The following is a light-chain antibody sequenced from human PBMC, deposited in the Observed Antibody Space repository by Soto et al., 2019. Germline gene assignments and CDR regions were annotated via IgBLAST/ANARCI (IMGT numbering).Light chain of an antibody. CDR2: EVS. CDR1: SSDVGGYNY. J-gene: IGLJ3*02. Sequence: QSALTQPASVSGSPGQSITISCTGTSSDVGGYNYVSWYQQHPGKAPKLMIYEVSNRPSGVSNRFSGSKSGNTASLTISGLQADDADDYYCSSYTSISTWVFGGGTKLTVL. CDR3: SSYTSISTWV. V-gene: IGLV2-14*01.